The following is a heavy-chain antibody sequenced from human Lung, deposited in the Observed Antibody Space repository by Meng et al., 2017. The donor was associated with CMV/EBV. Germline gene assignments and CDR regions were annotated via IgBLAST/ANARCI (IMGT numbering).Heavy chain of an antibody. Sequence: ASAXVSXKASGYTFTGYYMHWVRQAPGQGLEWMGWINPNSGGTNYAQKFQGRVTMTRDTSISTAYMELSRLRSDDTAVYYCARDPPEDFWSGYYTTGTDYWGQGTLVTVSS. D-gene: IGHD3-3*01. V-gene: IGHV1-2*02. CDR1: GYTFTGYY. CDR2: INPNSGGT. J-gene: IGHJ4*02. CDR3: ARDPPEDFWSGYYTTGTDY.